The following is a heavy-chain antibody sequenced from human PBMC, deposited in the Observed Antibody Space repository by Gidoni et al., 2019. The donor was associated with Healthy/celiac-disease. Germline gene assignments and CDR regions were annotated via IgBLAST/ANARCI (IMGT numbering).Heavy chain of an antibody. Sequence: QVQLVESGGGVVQPGRSLRLSCAASGFTFSSYGMHWVRQAPGKGLEWVAVISYDGSNKYYADSVKGRFTISRDNSKNTLYLQMNSLRAEDTAVYYCAKDYTHPGYSSGWYRGPDYYMDVWGKGTTVTVSS. CDR3: AKDYTHPGYSSGWYRGPDYYMDV. J-gene: IGHJ6*03. V-gene: IGHV3-30*18. D-gene: IGHD6-19*01. CDR1: GFTFSSYG. CDR2: ISYDGSNK.